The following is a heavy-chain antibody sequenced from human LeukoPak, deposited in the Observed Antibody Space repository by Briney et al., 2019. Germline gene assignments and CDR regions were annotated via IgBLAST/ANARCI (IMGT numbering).Heavy chain of an antibody. D-gene: IGHD2-15*01. J-gene: IGHJ4*02. CDR2: INHSGST. V-gene: IGHV4-39*07. Sequence: SETLSLTCTVSGGSISSSSYYWSWIRQPPGKGLEWIGEINHSGSTNYNPSLKSRVTISVDTSKNQFSLKLSSVTAADTAVYYCARGGSGGSPILGRANDYWGQGTLVTVSS. CDR3: ARGGSGGSPILGRANDY. CDR1: GGSISSSSYY.